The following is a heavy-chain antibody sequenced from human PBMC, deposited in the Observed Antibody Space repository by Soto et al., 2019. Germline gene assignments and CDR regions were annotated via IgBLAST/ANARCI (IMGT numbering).Heavy chain of an antibody. V-gene: IGHV1-18*01. Sequence: GASVKVSCKASGYTFTSYGISWVRQAPGQGLEWMGWISAYNGNTNYAQKLQGRVTMTTDTSTSTAYMELRSLRSDDTAVYYCARVGYYYDSSGYYPRDDYWGQGTLVTVSS. CDR1: GYTFTSYG. D-gene: IGHD3-22*01. CDR3: ARVGYYYDSSGYYPRDDY. CDR2: ISAYNGNT. J-gene: IGHJ4*02.